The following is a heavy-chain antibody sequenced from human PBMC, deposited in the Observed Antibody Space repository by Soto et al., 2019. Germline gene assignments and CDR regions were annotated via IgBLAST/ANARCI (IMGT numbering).Heavy chain of an antibody. CDR1: GGTFSSYA. Sequence: QVQLVQSGAEVKKPGSSVKVSCKASGGTFSSYAISWVRQAPGQGLEWMGGIIPIFGTANYAQKFQGRVTITADESTSTAYMELRSLRSEDTAVYYCARSATPPSYYDSSGYYGYWGQGTLVTVSS. D-gene: IGHD3-22*01. CDR3: ARSATPPSYYDSSGYYGY. J-gene: IGHJ4*02. V-gene: IGHV1-69*12. CDR2: IIPIFGTA.